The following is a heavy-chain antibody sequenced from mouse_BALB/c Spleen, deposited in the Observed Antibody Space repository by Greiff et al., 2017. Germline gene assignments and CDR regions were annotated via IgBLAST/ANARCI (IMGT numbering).Heavy chain of an antibody. CDR1: GFTFTDYY. D-gene: IGHD2-1*01. V-gene: IGHV7-3*02. J-gene: IGHJ3*01. Sequence: EVHLVESGGGLVQPGGSLRLSCATSGFTFTDYYMSWVRQPPGKALEWLGFIRNKANGYTTEYSASVKGRFTISRDNSQSILYLQMNTLRAEDSATYYCARAYGNYAWFAYWGQGTLVTVSA. CDR3: ARAYGNYAWFAY. CDR2: IRNKANGYTT.